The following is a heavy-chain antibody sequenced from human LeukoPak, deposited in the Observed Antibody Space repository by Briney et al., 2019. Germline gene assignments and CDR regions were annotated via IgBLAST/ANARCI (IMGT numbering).Heavy chain of an antibody. Sequence: PSETLSLTCAVYGGSFSGYYRTWIRQTPGRGHEWIGESSHTGDITGYNPSLKGRATISVDSSKKQFSLKVTSVTAADTGIYYCVRVPDVTARPCDTWGPGTVVTVSS. CDR1: GGSFSGYY. V-gene: IGHV4-34*01. CDR3: VRVPDVTARPCDT. D-gene: IGHD1-1*01. CDR2: SSHTGDIT. J-gene: IGHJ5*02.